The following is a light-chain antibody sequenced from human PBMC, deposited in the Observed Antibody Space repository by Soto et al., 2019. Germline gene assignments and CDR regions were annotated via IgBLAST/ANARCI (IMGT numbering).Light chain of an antibody. CDR3: HQFNSYPLT. V-gene: IGKV1-13*02. CDR2: DAS. CDR1: QGISSA. J-gene: IGKJ4*01. Sequence: AVQLTQSPSSLSASVGDRVTITCRASQGISSALAWYQQKPGKPPKVLIYDASSLQGGVPSRFSGSGSGTDFTLTISRLQPEDFATYYCHQFNSYPLTFGGGTKVEIK.